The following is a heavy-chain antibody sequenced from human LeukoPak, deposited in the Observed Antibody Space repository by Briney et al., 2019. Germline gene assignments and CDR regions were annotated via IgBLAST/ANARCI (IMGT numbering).Heavy chain of an antibody. CDR1: GGSISGYY. CDR2: INHSGST. Sequence: PSETLSLTCTVSGGSISGYYWSWIRQPPGKGLEWIGEINHSGSTNYNPSLKSRVTISVDTSKNQFSLKLSSVTAADTAVYYCARAQSGYSYGYVSDYWGQGTLATVSS. J-gene: IGHJ4*02. D-gene: IGHD5-18*01. CDR3: ARAQSGYSYGYVSDY. V-gene: IGHV4-34*01.